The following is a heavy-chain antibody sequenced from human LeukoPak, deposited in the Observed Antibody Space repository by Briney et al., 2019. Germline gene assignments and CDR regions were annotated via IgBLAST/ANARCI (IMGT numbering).Heavy chain of an antibody. Sequence: SETLSLTCTVSGGSISSSSYYWGWIRQPPGKGLEWIGSIYYSGSTYYNPSLKSRVTISVDTSKNQFSLKLSSVTAADTAVYYCARVAQIAAATGPFQFYYYYYMDVWGKGTTVTVSS. CDR2: IYYSGST. V-gene: IGHV4-39*01. CDR1: GGSISSSSYY. J-gene: IGHJ6*03. D-gene: IGHD6-13*01. CDR3: ARVAQIAAATGPFQFYYYYYMDV.